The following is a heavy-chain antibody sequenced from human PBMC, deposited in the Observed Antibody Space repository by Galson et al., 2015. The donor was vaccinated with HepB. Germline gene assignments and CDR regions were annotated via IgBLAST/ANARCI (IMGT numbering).Heavy chain of an antibody. CDR3: ARDTDIVVVPAAPNWFDP. Sequence: SVKVSCKASGYTFTSYGISWVRQAPGQGLEWMGWISAYNGNTNYAQKLQGRVTMTTDTSTSTAYMELRSLRSDDTAVYYCARDTDIVVVPAAPNWFDPWGQGTLVTVSS. CDR2: ISAYNGNT. V-gene: IGHV1-18*01. CDR1: GYTFTSYG. D-gene: IGHD2-2*01. J-gene: IGHJ5*02.